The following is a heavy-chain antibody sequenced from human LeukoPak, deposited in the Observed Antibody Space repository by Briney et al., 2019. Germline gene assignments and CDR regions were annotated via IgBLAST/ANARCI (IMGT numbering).Heavy chain of an antibody. D-gene: IGHD5-18*01. CDR3: ARARAGYSYVPLDYYFDY. Sequence: PSQTLSLTCTVSGGSISSGDYYWGWIRQPPGKGLEGIGYIYYSGSTYYNPSLKSRVTISVDTSKNQFSLKLSSVTAADTAVYYCARARAGYSYVPLDYYFDYWGQGTLVTVSS. CDR1: GGSISSGDYY. V-gene: IGHV4-30-4*01. CDR2: IYYSGST. J-gene: IGHJ4*02.